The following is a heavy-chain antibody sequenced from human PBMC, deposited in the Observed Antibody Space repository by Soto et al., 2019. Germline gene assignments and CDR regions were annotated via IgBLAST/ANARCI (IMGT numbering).Heavy chain of an antibody. V-gene: IGHV3-33*01. J-gene: IGHJ5*02. CDR3: ARGPTITIFGVVTDNWFDP. CDR2: IWYDGSNK. Sequence: GGSLRLSCAASGFTFSSYGMHWVRQAPGKGLEWVAVIWYDGSNKYYADSVKGRFTISRDNSKNTLYLQMNSLRAEDTAVYYCARGPTITIFGVVTDNWFDPWGQGTLVTVSS. CDR1: GFTFSSYG. D-gene: IGHD3-3*01.